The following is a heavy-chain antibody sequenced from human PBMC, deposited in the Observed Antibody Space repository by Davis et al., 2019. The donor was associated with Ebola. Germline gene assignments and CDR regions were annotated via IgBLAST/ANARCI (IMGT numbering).Heavy chain of an antibody. D-gene: IGHD2-21*02. CDR3: AREVIVVVTATHYYYYGMDV. CDR2: IIPIFGTA. V-gene: IGHV1-69*13. CDR1: GYTFTSYA. Sequence: AASVKVSCKASGYTFTSYAISWVRQAPGQGLEWMGGIIPIFGTANYAQKFQSRVTITADESTSTAYMELSSLRSEDTAVYYCAREVIVVVTATHYYYYGMDVWGKGTTVTVSS. J-gene: IGHJ6*04.